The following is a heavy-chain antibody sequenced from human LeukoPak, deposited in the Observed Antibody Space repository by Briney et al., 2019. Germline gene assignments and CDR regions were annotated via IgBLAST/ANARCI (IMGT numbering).Heavy chain of an antibody. D-gene: IGHD3-3*01. J-gene: IGHJ1*01. CDR1: GYTFTSYD. CDR2: MNPNSSNT. V-gene: IGHV1-8*01. CDR3: ARQYVPGDFWSGYYRTVYFQH. Sequence: ASVKVSCKASGYTFTSYDINWVRQATGQGLEWMGWMNPNSSNTGYAQKFQGRVTMTRNTSISTAYMELSSLRSEDTAVYYCARQYVPGDFWSGYYRTVYFQHWGQGTLVTVSS.